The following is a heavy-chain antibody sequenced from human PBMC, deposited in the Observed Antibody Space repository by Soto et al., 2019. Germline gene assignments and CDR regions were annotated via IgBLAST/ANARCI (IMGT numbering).Heavy chain of an antibody. Sequence: EVQLVESGGGLIQPGGSLRLSCVASGFAVSSKYMTWVRQAPGKGLEWVSVIYGGGTTYYADSVKGRFTISRDTSKNTLYLQMNSLRAEDTAVYYCVQTTGWPGFDSWGQGTLVTVSS. CDR2: IYGGGTT. V-gene: IGHV3-53*01. CDR3: VQTTGWPGFDS. J-gene: IGHJ4*02. D-gene: IGHD6-19*01. CDR1: GFAVSSKY.